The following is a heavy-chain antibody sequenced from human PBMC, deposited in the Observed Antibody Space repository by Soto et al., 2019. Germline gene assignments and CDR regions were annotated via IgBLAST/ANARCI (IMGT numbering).Heavy chain of an antibody. CDR2: IIPIFATA. V-gene: IGHV1-69*12. CDR1: GGTFSSYA. CDR3: SGVQQWLAGSCYFDL. J-gene: IGHJ2*01. Sequence: QVQLVQSGAEVKKPGSSVKVSCKASGGTFSSYAISWVRQAPVQGLEWMGGIIPIFATANYAQKFQGRVTITAKESTSTAYMELSSLRSEYTAVYCCSGVQQWLAGSCYFDLWGRGTLVTVSS. D-gene: IGHD6-19*01.